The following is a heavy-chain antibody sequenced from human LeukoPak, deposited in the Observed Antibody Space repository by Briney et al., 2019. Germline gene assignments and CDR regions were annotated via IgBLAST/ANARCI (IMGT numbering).Heavy chain of an antibody. Sequence: PGGSLRLSCAASVFTYSLSAISWVRQAPGKGLEWVATISCNSITTYYADSMKGRFTNSRENSKNTLYLQMNSLRAEDTAVYYCGDHGGPGYWGQGTLVTVSS. J-gene: IGHJ4*02. V-gene: IGHV3-23*01. CDR3: GDHGGPGY. D-gene: IGHD4-23*01. CDR1: VFTYSLSA. CDR2: ISCNSITT.